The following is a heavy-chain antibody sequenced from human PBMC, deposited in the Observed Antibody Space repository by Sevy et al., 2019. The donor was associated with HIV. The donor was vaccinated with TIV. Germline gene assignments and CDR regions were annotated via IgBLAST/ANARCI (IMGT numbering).Heavy chain of an antibody. CDR1: GFTFTYAW. Sequence: GGSLRLSCTASGFTFTYAWMSWVRQAPGKGLEWVGRIKARADGGTEDYAAPVKGGFTISRDDSKNTLYLQMNSLKTEDTAVYYCSTDPIIVLLVTDGMDVWGQGTTVTVSS. V-gene: IGHV3-15*01. CDR3: STDPIIVLLVTDGMDV. D-gene: IGHD2-8*01. CDR2: IKARADGGTE. J-gene: IGHJ6*02.